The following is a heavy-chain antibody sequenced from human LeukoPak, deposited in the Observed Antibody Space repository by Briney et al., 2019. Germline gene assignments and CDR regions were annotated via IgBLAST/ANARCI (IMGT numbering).Heavy chain of an antibody. Sequence: GESLKISCKGSGYSFTSYWIGWVRQMPGKGLEWMGIIYPGDSDTRYSPSFQGQVTISADKSISTAYLQWSSLKASDTAMYYCARHTRYGSGSFGGMDVWGQGTTVTVSS. CDR1: GYSFTSYW. V-gene: IGHV5-51*01. J-gene: IGHJ6*02. D-gene: IGHD3-10*01. CDR2: IYPGDSDT. CDR3: ARHTRYGSGSFGGMDV.